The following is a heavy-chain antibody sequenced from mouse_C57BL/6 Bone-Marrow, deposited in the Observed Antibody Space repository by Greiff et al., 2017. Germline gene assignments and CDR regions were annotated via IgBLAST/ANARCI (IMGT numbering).Heavy chain of an antibody. Sequence: VQLQQSGAELVRPGSSVKLSCKASGYTFTSYWMHWVKQRPIQGLEWIGNIDPSDSETHYNQKFKDKATLTVDKSSSTAYMQLSSLTSEDSAVYYCAREGFDYYGSSPSYYFDYWGQGTTLTVSS. CDR1: GYTFTSYW. V-gene: IGHV1-52*01. CDR3: AREGFDYYGSSPSYYFDY. J-gene: IGHJ2*01. CDR2: IDPSDSET. D-gene: IGHD1-1*01.